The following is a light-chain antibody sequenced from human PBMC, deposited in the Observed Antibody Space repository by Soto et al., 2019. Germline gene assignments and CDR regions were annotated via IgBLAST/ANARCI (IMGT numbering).Light chain of an antibody. CDR2: EVN. CDR3: SSYAGSNSWV. V-gene: IGLV2-8*01. J-gene: IGLJ3*02. CDR1: SSDIGGYNF. Sequence: QSVLTQPPSASGSPGQSVTISCTGTSSDIGGYNFVSWYQQHPGKVPKLTIYEVNKRPSGVPDRFSGSKSGNTASLTVSGLQAEDEADYYCSSYAGSNSWVFGGGTKLTVL.